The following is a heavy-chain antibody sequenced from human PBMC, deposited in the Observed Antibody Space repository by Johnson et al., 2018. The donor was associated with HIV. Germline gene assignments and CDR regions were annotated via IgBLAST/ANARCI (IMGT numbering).Heavy chain of an antibody. J-gene: IGHJ3*02. CDR3: ARACRDGYTCDVYDI. Sequence: VQLVESGGGLVQPGGSLRLSCAASGFTVSNIYMSWVRQAPGKGLEWVSVIYSGGRTDYADSVKGRFTISRDNSKNTLYLQMNSLRAEDTAVYYCARACRDGYTCDVYDIWGQGTMVTISS. CDR2: IYSGGRT. V-gene: IGHV3-66*01. D-gene: IGHD5-24*01. CDR1: GFTVSNIY.